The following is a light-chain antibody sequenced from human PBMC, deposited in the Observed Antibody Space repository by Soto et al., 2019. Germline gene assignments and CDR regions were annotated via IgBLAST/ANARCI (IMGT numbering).Light chain of an antibody. CDR2: DAS. J-gene: IGKJ3*01. CDR1: QDISNY. V-gene: IGKV1-33*01. Sequence: DIQMTQSPSSLSASVGDRVTITCQASQDISNYLNWYQQKPGKAPKLLIYDASKLETGVPSRFSGRGSGTDFTFTISSLQPEDMATYYCQQYDNLLFTFGPGTKVDIK. CDR3: QQYDNLLFT.